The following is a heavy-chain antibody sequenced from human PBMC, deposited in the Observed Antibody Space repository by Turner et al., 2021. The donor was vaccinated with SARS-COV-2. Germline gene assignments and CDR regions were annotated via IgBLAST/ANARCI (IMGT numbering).Heavy chain of an antibody. CDR2: IHYSGST. Sequence: QVPLQESGPGLVKPSETLSLTCTVSGGSISSYYWSWIRQPPGKGLEWIGYIHYSGSTNYDPTLKSRVTISVDMSKNQFSLKLSSVTAADTAVYYCARHGFSGWDGGGMDVWGQGTTVTVSS. D-gene: IGHD6-19*01. J-gene: IGHJ6*02. CDR3: ARHGFSGWDGGGMDV. V-gene: IGHV4-59*08. CDR1: GGSISSYY.